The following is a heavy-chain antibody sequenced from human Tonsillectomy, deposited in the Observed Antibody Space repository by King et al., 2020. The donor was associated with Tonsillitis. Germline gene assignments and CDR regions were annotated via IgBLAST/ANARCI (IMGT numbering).Heavy chain of an antibody. V-gene: IGHV3-33*05. CDR2: ISYDGSNK. D-gene: IGHD6-13*01. Sequence: VQLVESGGGVVQPGRSLRLSCAASGFTFSSYGMHWVRQAPGKGLEWVAVISYDGSNKYYADSVKGRFTISRDNSKNTLYVQMNSLRAEDTAVYYCAREHSSSWYIGDYYYGMDVWGQGTTVTVSS. CDR3: AREHSSSWYIGDYYYGMDV. J-gene: IGHJ6*02. CDR1: GFTFSSYG.